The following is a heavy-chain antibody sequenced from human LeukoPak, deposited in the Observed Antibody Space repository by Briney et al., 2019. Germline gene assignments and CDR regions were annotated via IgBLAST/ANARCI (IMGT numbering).Heavy chain of an antibody. Sequence: PSKTLSLTCTVSGGSISSYYWSWIRQPAGMGLEWIGRIYTSVSTNYNPSLKSRVTMSVDTSKNQFSLKLSSVTAADTAVYYCARGRHDWYFDLWGRGILVTVSS. J-gene: IGHJ2*01. CDR3: ARGRHDWYFDL. CDR2: IYTSVST. CDR1: GGSISSYY. V-gene: IGHV4-4*07.